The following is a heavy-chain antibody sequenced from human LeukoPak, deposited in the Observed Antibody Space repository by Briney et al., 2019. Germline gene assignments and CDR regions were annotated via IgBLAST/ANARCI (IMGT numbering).Heavy chain of an antibody. J-gene: IGHJ5*02. D-gene: IGHD6-13*01. CDR1: GGSISSSSYY. Sequence: SETLSLTCTVSGGSISSSSYYWGWIRQPPGKGLEWIGSIYYSGSTYYNPSLKSRVTISVDTSKNQFSLKLSSVTAADTAVYYCARDSLIAAAGTWGQGTLVTVSS. CDR3: ARDSLIAAAGT. V-gene: IGHV4-39*07. CDR2: IYYSGST.